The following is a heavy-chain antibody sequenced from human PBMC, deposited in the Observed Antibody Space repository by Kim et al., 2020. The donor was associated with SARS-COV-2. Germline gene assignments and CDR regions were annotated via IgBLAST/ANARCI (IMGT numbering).Heavy chain of an antibody. CDR3: ARGASGRVHYYYMDV. V-gene: IGHV4-59*09. J-gene: IGHJ6*03. D-gene: IGHD1-26*01. Sequence: SLRGRVTLSVDTSKNQFSLKLSSMTAADTAVYYCARGASGRVHYYYMDVWGKGTTVTVSS.